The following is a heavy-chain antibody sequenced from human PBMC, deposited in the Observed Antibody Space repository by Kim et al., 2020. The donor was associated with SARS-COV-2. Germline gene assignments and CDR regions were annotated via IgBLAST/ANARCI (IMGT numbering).Heavy chain of an antibody. D-gene: IGHD3-10*01. V-gene: IGHV3-23*01. J-gene: IGHJ4*02. CDR2: ISGSGGST. CDR1: GFTFSSYA. Sequence: GGSLRLSCAASGFTFSSYAMSWVRQAPGKGLEWVSAISGSGGSTYYADSVKGRFTISRDNSKNTLYLQMNSLRAEDTAVYYCAKEKVATASGGWFRELVPSLNSDYWGQGTLVTVSS. CDR3: AKEKVATASGGWFRELVPSLNSDY.